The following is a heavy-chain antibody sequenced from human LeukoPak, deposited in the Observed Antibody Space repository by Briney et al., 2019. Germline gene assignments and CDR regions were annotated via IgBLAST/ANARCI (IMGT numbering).Heavy chain of an antibody. V-gene: IGHV1-2*02. J-gene: IGHJ5*02. D-gene: IGHD3-10*01. CDR2: INPNSGGT. CDR1: GYTFTGYY. CDR3: ARGGSGSYVYNWFDP. Sequence: GASVKVSCKAPGYTFTGYYMHWVRQAPGQGLEWMGWINPNSGGTNYAQKFQGRVTMTRDTSISTAYMELSRLRSDDTAVYYCARGGSGSYVYNWFDPWGQGTLVTVSS.